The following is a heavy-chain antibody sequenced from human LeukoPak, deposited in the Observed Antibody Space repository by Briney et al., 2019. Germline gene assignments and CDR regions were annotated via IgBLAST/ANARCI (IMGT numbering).Heavy chain of an antibody. CDR2: TYYSGST. V-gene: IGHV4-59*01. CDR1: GGSISSYY. Sequence: PSETLSLTCTVSGGSISSYYWSWIRQPSGKGLEWIGYTYYSGSTNYNPSLKSRVTISVDTSKNQFSLKLSSVTAADTAVYYCACTATGYYYYYMDVWGKGTTVTISS. J-gene: IGHJ6*03. CDR3: ACTATGYYYYYMDV. D-gene: IGHD4-17*01.